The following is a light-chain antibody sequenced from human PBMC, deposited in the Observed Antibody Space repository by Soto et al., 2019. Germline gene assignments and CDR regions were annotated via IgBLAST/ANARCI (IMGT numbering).Light chain of an antibody. V-gene: IGKV3-20*01. CDR1: QSVKYNY. Sequence: TQSPGTLSLYPGETATLSCRASQSVKYNYLAWYQQRPGQAPRLLIYDASSRVAGIPDRFRGSGSGTDFTLTISRLEPQDFAVYFCQHYGYSAGTFGRGTKVEIK. CDR3: QHYGYSAGT. J-gene: IGKJ1*01. CDR2: DAS.